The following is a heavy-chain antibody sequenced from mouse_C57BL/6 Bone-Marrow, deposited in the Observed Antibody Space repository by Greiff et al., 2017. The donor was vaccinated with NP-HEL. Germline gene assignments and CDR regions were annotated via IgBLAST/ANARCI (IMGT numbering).Heavy chain of an antibody. CDR1: GFTFSDYG. J-gene: IGHJ3*01. CDR3: ARKRLPPFAY. CDR2: ISSGSSTI. Sequence: EVQLQQSGGGLVKPGGSLKLSCAASGFTFSDYGMHWVRQAPEKGLEWVAYISSGSSTIYYADTVKGRFTISRDNAKNTLFLQMTSLRSEDTAMYYCARKRLPPFAYWGQGTLVTVSA. V-gene: IGHV5-17*01. D-gene: IGHD2-4*01.